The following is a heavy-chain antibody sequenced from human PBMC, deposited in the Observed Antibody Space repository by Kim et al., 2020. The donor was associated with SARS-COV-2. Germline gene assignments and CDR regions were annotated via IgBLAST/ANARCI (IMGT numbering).Heavy chain of an antibody. Sequence: ADSVKGRLTISRDNSKNTLYLQMNSLRAEDTAVYYCASFRYPYYYYGMDVWGQGTTVTVSS. J-gene: IGHJ6*02. D-gene: IGHD1-1*01. V-gene: IGHV3-33*01. CDR3: ASFRYPYYYYGMDV.